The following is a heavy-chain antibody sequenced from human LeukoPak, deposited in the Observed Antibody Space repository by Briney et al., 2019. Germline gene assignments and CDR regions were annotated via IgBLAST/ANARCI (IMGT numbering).Heavy chain of an antibody. Sequence: PSETLSLTCTVSGGSISSSSYYWGWIRQPPGKGLEWIGSIYYSGSTYYNPSLKSRVTISVDTSKNQFSLKLSSVTAADTAVYYCARGPPVLRYFDWLFMDGFDYWGQGTLVTVSS. CDR1: GGSISSSSYY. J-gene: IGHJ4*02. D-gene: IGHD3-9*01. V-gene: IGHV4-39*01. CDR3: ARGPPVLRYFDWLFMDGFDY. CDR2: IYYSGST.